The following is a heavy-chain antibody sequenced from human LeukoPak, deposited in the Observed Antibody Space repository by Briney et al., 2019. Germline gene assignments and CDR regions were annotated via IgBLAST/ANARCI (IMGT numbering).Heavy chain of an antibody. D-gene: IGHD5-18*01. V-gene: IGHV4-39*01. CDR1: GGSISSTSYY. CDR3: ARLGDTATPEATIEY. Sequence: PSQTLSLTCTVSGGSISSTSYYWGWIRQPPGKGLEWIGSIYYDGSTYYNPSLKSRVTISVDTSKNQFSLKLNSVTAADTAVYYCARLGDTATPEATIEYWGQGTLVTVSS. J-gene: IGHJ4*02. CDR2: IYYDGST.